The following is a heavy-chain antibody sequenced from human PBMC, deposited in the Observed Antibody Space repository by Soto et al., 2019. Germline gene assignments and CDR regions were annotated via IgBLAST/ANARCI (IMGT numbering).Heavy chain of an antibody. V-gene: IGHV3-30*03. J-gene: IGHJ5*02. CDR3: TTVGRDFGVVDWFDP. CDR2: ISYDGSSK. D-gene: IGHD3-3*01. CDR1: GFTFSRYG. Sequence: QVQLVESGGGVVQPGRSLRLSCAASGFTFSRYGMHWVRQAPGKGLEWVAVISYDGSSKYYADSVKGRFTISRDNSKNTLYLQMNSLKTEDTAVYYCTTVGRDFGVVDWFDPWGQGTLVTVSS.